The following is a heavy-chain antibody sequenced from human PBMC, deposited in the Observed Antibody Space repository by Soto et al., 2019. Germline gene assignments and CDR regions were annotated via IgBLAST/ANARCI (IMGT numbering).Heavy chain of an antibody. J-gene: IGHJ5*02. V-gene: IGHV3-21*01. CDR3: TRDASRASSARGLLDP. CDR2: ISSNSAYI. D-gene: IGHD6-13*01. CDR1: GFTFRSFT. Sequence: PGGSLRLSCAASGFTFRSFTMNWVRQAPGKGLEWVSTISSNSAYIYYTDALRGRFTISRDNAKNSLHLQMNSLRAEDTAVYYCTRDASRASSARGLLDPWGQGTMVTVYS.